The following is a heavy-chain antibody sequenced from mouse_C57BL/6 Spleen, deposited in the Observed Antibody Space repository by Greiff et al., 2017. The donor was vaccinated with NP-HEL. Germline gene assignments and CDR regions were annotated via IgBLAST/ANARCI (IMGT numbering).Heavy chain of an antibody. CDR1: GYAFSSSW. CDR2: IYPGDGDT. Sequence: QVQLQQSGPELVKPGASVKISCKASGYAFSSSWMNWVKQRPGKGLEWIGRIYPGDGDTNYNGKFKGKATLTADKSSSTAYMQRSSLTSEDSAVYCCARPYGSSYDYAMDYWGQGTSVTISS. CDR3: ARPYGSSYDYAMDY. J-gene: IGHJ4*01. V-gene: IGHV1-82*01. D-gene: IGHD1-1*01.